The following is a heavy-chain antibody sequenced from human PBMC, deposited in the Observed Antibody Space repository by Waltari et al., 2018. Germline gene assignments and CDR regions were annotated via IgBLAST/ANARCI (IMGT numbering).Heavy chain of an antibody. CDR1: GYTFTSYD. J-gene: IGHJ6*02. CDR2: MNPNSGNT. CDR3: ARGRGYCSGGSCYYYYYGMDV. Sequence: QVQLVQSGAEVKKPGASVKVSCKASGYTFTSYDNNWVRQATGQGLEWMGWMNPNSGNTGYAQKFQGRVTITRNTSISTAYMELSSLRSEDTAVYYCARGRGYCSGGSCYYYYYGMDVWGQGTTVTVSS. D-gene: IGHD2-15*01. V-gene: IGHV1-8*03.